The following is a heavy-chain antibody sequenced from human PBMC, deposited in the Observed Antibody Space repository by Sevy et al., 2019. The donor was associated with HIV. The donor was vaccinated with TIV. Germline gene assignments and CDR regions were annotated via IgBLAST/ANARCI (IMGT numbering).Heavy chain of an antibody. Sequence: GGSLRLSCAASGFTFSDFHMSWIRQAPGRGLELVSYISGSGHSIFYTDSVKGRFTISRDNAKNSLYLQTNSLRAEDTDVYYCAGATAATNKENYFDYWGQGTLVTVSS. CDR2: ISGSGHSI. CDR1: GFTFSDFH. CDR3: AGATAATNKENYFDY. J-gene: IGHJ4*02. D-gene: IGHD6-13*01. V-gene: IGHV3-11*01.